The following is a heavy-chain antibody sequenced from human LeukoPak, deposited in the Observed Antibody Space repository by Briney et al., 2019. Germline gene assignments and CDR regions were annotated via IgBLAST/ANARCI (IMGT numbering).Heavy chain of an antibody. J-gene: IGHJ4*02. CDR3: ARGGYRYYADY. CDR1: GFTFSSYA. V-gene: IGHV3-30*14. D-gene: IGHD2-2*01. Sequence: GGSLRLSCAASGFTFSSYAMHWVRQAPGKGLEWVAVISYDGSNKNYADSVKGRFTISRDNSKNTLYLQMGSLRAEDMAVYYCARGGYRYYADYWGQGTLVTVSS. CDR2: ISYDGSNK.